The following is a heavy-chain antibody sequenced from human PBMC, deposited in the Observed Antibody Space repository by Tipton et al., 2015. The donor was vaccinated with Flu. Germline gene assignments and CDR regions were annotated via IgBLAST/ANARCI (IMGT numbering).Heavy chain of an antibody. CDR3: ARGGTYSYDNSAYK. CDR1: GFTVSGNY. D-gene: IGHD3-22*01. CDR2: IYSGGNV. J-gene: IGHJ4*02. V-gene: IGHV3-53*01. Sequence: VQLVQSGGGLIQPGGSLRLSCAASGFTVSGNYMSWVRQAPGKRLEWVSVIYSGGNVHYADSVKGRFTISRDDFKNTLYLQMNILRAEDTAVYYCARGGTYSYDNSAYKWGLGTLVSVSS.